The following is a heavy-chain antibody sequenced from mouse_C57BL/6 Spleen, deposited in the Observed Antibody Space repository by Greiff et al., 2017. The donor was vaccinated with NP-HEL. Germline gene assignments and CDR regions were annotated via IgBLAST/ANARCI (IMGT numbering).Heavy chain of an antibody. CDR1: GYTFTSYW. D-gene: IGHD2-4*01. CDR2: IDPSDSYT. Sequence: VQLQQPGAELVMPGASVKLSCKASGYTFTSYWMHWVKQRPGQGLEWIGEIDPSDSYTNYNQKFKGKSTLTVDKSSSTAYMQLSSLTSEDSAVYYCARNSGLRREGFDYWGQGTTLTVSS. CDR3: ARNSGLRREGFDY. J-gene: IGHJ2*01. V-gene: IGHV1-69*01.